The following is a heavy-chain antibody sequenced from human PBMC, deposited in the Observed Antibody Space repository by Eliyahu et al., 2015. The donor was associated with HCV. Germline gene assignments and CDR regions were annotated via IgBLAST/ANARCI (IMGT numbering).Heavy chain of an antibody. CDR3: AFNYDFWSGYYTRGLHYGMDV. Sequence: QVQLVQSGAEVKKPGASVKVSCKASGYTFTGXYMHWVRQAPGQGLEWMGWINPNSGGTNYAQKFQSRVTMTRDTSITTAYMELSSLRSDDTAVYFCAFNYDFWSGYYTRGLHYGMDVWGQGTTVIVSS. CDR2: INPNSGGT. J-gene: IGHJ6*02. CDR1: GYTFTGXY. D-gene: IGHD3-3*01. V-gene: IGHV1-2*02.